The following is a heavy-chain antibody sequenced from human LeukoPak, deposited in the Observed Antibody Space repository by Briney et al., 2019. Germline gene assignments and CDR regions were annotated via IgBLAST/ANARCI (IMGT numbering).Heavy chain of an antibody. CDR1: GFTFSDYY. CDR3: AKSVSARRAYYYYMDV. Sequence: GGSLRLSCAASGFTFSDYYMTWIRQAPGKGLEWVSYISSSGSPIYYADSVKGRFTISRDNAKNSLYLQMNSLRAEDTAVYYCAKSVSARRAYYYYMDVWGKGTTVTVSS. V-gene: IGHV3-11*04. J-gene: IGHJ6*03. CDR2: ISSSGSPI. D-gene: IGHD6-6*01.